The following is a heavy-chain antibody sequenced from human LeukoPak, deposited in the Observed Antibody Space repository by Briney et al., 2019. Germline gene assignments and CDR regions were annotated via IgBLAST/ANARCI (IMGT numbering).Heavy chain of an antibody. CDR2: IYYTGYT. Sequence: PSQTLSLTCTVSGGSISSGGYYWSWIRQHPGKGLEWIGFIYYTGYTYYNPSLKSRVSILIDTSTNQFSLKLNSVTAADTAVYYCARAPDSSGYYPNWFDPWGQGTLVTVSS. D-gene: IGHD3-22*01. V-gene: IGHV4-31*03. J-gene: IGHJ5*02. CDR3: ARAPDSSGYYPNWFDP. CDR1: GGSISSGGYY.